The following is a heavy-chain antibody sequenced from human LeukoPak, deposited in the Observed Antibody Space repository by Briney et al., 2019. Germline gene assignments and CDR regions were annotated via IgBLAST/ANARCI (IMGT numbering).Heavy chain of an antibody. J-gene: IGHJ4*02. D-gene: IGHD3-22*01. Sequence: ASVKVSCKASGYTFTSYGISWVRQAPGQGLEWVGWINVYNGNTHYAQKLQGRVTMTTDTSTSTVYMELRRLRSDDTAVYYCARGSPPRRNYDSRGYYSYYFDYWGQGTLVTVSS. V-gene: IGHV1-18*01. CDR3: ARGSPPRRNYDSRGYYSYYFDY. CDR2: INVYNGNT. CDR1: GYTFTSYG.